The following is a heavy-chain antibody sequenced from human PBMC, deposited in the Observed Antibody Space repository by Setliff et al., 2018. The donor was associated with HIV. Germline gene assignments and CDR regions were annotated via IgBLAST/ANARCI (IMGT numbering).Heavy chain of an antibody. J-gene: IGHJ5*02. CDR3: AKCSEMLGTPATSSGYYCGWFDP. Sequence: SVKVSCKASGGTFSSYAINWVRQAPGQGLEWMGGIIPIFGTANYAQKFQGRLTIPADESLTTAYMELSSLTSEDTAVYYCAKCSEMLGTPATSSGYYCGWFDPWGQGTLVTVSS. D-gene: IGHD3-22*01. CDR2: IIPIFGTA. V-gene: IGHV1-69*13. CDR1: GGTFSSYA.